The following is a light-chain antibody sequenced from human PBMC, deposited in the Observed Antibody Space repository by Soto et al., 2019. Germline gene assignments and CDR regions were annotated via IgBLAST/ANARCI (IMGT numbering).Light chain of an antibody. CDR1: SIDVGDYNY. J-gene: IGLJ3*02. CDR3: LSHTGSRTL. Sequence: QSALTQPASVSGSPGHPITISCTGASIDVGDYNYVSWYQEHPGQVPKLIIFEVTTRPSGVSDRFSGSRSGNTASLTISGLQAEDEADYYCLSHTGSRTLFGGGTKLTVL. V-gene: IGLV2-14*01. CDR2: EVT.